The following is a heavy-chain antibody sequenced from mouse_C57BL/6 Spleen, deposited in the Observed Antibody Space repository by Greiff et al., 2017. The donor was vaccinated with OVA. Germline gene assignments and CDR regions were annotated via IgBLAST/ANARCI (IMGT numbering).Heavy chain of an antibody. J-gene: IGHJ3*01. CDR1: GFTFSSYT. Sequence: EVKLMESGGGLVKPGGSLKLSCAASGFTFSSYTMSWVRQTPEKRLEWVATISGGGGNTYYPDSVKGRFTISRDNAKNTLYLQMSSLRSEDTALYYCARQGAYYSNPAWFAYWGQGTLVTVSA. CDR2: ISGGGGNT. V-gene: IGHV5-9*01. CDR3: ARQGAYYSNPAWFAY. D-gene: IGHD2-5*01.